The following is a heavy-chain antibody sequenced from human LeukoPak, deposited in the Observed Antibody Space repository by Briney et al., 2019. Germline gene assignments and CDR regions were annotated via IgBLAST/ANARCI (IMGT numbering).Heavy chain of an antibody. CDR3: ASVRRGFGESSKYYSYYYMDV. J-gene: IGHJ6*03. V-gene: IGHV4-39*01. CDR1: GGSISSSSYY. Sequence: SQTLSLTCTVSGGSISSSSYYWGWIRQPPGKGLEWIGNIYYSGSTYYNPSLKSRVTISADTSKNQFSLKLSAVTAADTAVYYCASVRRGFGESSKYYSYYYMDVWGNGTTVTISS. CDR2: IYYSGST. D-gene: IGHD3-10*01.